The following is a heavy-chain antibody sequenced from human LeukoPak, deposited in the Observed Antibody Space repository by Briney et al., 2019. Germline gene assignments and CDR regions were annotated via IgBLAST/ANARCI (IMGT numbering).Heavy chain of an antibody. Sequence: KIGESLKISCKGSGYSFTSYYIGWVRQMPGKGLEWMGIIYPGDSDTRYSPSFQGQVTISADKSISTAYLQWSSLKASDTAMYYCATLGYCSTSNCYSFDYWGQGTLVTVSS. CDR2: IYPGDSDT. D-gene: IGHD2-2*01. J-gene: IGHJ4*02. CDR3: ATLGYCSTSNCYSFDY. CDR1: GYSFTSYY. V-gene: IGHV5-51*01.